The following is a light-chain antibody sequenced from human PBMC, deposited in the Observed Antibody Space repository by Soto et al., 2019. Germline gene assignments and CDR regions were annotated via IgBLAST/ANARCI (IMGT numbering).Light chain of an antibody. J-gene: IGKJ4*01. CDR3: QQYDPPLT. V-gene: IGKV3-20*01. CDR2: GAS. Sequence: VMTQSPCTLSVSPGARATLSCRASQTVTKNLAWYQQKPGQAPRLLIYGASRRATGIPDRFSGSGSGTDFTLTISRLEPEDFAVYHCQQYDPPLTFGRGTKVDIK. CDR1: QTVTKN.